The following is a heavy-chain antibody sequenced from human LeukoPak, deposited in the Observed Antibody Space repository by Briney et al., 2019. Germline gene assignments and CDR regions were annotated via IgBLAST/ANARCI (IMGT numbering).Heavy chain of an antibody. CDR1: GFTFSSYA. D-gene: IGHD2-2*01. J-gene: IGHJ4*02. CDR3: AKEMWGIVVVPAAMVAQVFDY. CDR2: ISGSGGST. Sequence: GGSLRLSCAASGFTFSSYAMSWVRQAPGKELEWVSAISGSGGSTYYADSVKGRFTISRDNSKNTLYLQMNSLRAEDTAVYYCAKEMWGIVVVPAAMVAQVFDYWGQGTLVTVSS. V-gene: IGHV3-23*01.